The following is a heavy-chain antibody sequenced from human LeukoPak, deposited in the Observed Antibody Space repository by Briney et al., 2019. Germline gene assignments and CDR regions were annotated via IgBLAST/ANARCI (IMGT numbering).Heavy chain of an antibody. CDR3: AELGITMIGGV. J-gene: IGHJ6*04. CDR2: ISSSSNTI. D-gene: IGHD3-10*02. CDR1: RFTFSSYS. V-gene: IGHV3-48*01. Sequence: GGSLRLSCAASRFTFSSYSMNWVRQAPGKGLEWVSYISSSSNTIYHADSVKGRFTISRDNAKNSVHLQMNSLRAEDTAVYYCAELGITMIGGVWGKGTTVTISS.